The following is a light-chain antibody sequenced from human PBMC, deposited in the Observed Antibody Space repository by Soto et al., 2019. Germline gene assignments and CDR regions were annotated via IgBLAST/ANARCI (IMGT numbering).Light chain of an antibody. CDR1: RSSIGSNY. CDR3: ASWDDGLSGYV. J-gene: IGLJ1*01. CDR2: KNS. V-gene: IGLV1-47*01. Sequence: QSVLTQPPSASGTPGQRVTISCSGSRSSIGSNYVHWYQQLPGTAPKLLIYKNSQRPSGVPDRFSGSKSGTSASLAISGLRPEDEADYHCASWDDGLSGYVFGTGTKLTVL.